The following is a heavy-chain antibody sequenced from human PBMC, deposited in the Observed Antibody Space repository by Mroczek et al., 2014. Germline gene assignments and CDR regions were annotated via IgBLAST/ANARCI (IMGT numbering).Heavy chain of an antibody. D-gene: IGHD6-6*01. J-gene: IGHJ3*02. CDR3: AREGIAARAGAPAFDI. V-gene: IGHV4-59*01. CDR1: GGSISSYY. CDR2: IYYSGST. Sequence: KESGPGLVKPSETLSLTCTVSGGSISSYYWSWIRQPPGKGLEWIGYIYYSGSTNYNPSLKSRVTISVDTSKNQFSLKLSSVTAADTAVYYCAREGIAARAGAPAFDIWGQGTMVTVSS.